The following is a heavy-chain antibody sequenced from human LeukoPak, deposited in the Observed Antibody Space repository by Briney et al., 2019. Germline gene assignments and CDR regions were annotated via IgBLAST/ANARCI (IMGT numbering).Heavy chain of an antibody. CDR3: AKDSPPIVVVPAAISY. CDR1: GFTFSSYA. J-gene: IGHJ4*02. V-gene: IGHV3-23*01. D-gene: IGHD2-2*02. Sequence: GGSLRLSCAASGFTFSSYAMSWVRQAPGKGVEWVSAISGSGGSTYYADSVKGRFTISRDNSKNTLYLQMNSLRAEDTAVYYCAKDSPPIVVVPAAISYWGQGTLVTVSS. CDR2: ISGSGGST.